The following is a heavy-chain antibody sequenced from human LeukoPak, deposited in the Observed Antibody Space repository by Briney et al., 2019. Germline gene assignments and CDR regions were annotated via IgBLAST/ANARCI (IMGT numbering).Heavy chain of an antibody. J-gene: IGHJ4*02. CDR3: ARFRSRGRYYFDY. V-gene: IGHV4-34*01. D-gene: IGHD1-26*01. CDR2: INHSGST. CDR1: GGSFSGYY. Sequence: SETLSLTCAVYGGSFSGYYWSWIRQPPGKGLEWIGEINHSGSTDYNPSLKSRVTISLDTSKNQFSLKLSSVTAADTAVYYCARFRSRGRYYFDYWGQGTLVTVSS.